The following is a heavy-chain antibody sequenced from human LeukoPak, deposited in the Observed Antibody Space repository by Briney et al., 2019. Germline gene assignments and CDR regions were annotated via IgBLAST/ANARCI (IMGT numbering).Heavy chain of an antibody. CDR1: GFTFSSYS. J-gene: IGHJ4*02. V-gene: IGHV3-69-1*01. CDR3: AHWGSSGPFDY. CDR2: ITSSSTI. D-gene: IGHD6-6*01. Sequence: GGSLRLSCAASGFTFSSYSMNWVRQAPGKGLEWVSSITSSSTIYYAESVKGRFTISRDNSKNALYLRMNSLRAEDTAGYYCAHWGSSGPFDYWGQGTLVTVSS.